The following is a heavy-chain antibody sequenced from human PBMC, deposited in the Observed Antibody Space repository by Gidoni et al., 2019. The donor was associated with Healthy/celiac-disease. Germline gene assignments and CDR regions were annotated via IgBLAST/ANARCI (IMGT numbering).Heavy chain of an antibody. J-gene: IGHJ4*02. Sequence: EVQLVESGGGLVQPGGSLKLSCAASGFTFRGSAMHWVRQASGKGLEWVGRIRSKANSYATAYAASVKGRFTISRDDSKNTAYLQMNSLKTEDTAVYYCTRPRYSGYDWDDYWGQGTLVTVSS. D-gene: IGHD5-12*01. CDR2: IRSKANSYAT. CDR3: TRPRYSGYDWDDY. V-gene: IGHV3-73*02. CDR1: GFTFRGSA.